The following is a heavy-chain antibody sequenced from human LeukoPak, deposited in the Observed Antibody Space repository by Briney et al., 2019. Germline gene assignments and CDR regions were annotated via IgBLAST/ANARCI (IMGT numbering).Heavy chain of an antibody. D-gene: IGHD1-26*01. V-gene: IGHV3-23*01. CDR2: ISGSGGST. CDR3: AKDHAQGGATSLVFDI. J-gene: IGHJ3*02. CDR1: GFTFSSCG. Sequence: GGSLRLSCAASGFTFSSCGMSWVRQAPGKGLEWVSGISGSGGSTYYANSVKGRFTNSRDNSKNTLYLQMNSLRAEDTAVYYCAKDHAQGGATSLVFDIWGQGTMVTVSS.